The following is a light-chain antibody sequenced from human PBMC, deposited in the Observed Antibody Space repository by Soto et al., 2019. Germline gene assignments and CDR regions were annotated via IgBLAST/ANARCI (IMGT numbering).Light chain of an antibody. Sequence: QSVLTQPPSVSAAPGQTVTISCSGTSSNIGNNYVSWYQQLPGAAPKLLIYETDKRLSGIPDRISGSKSGTSATLGITGLQAGDEADYHCGTWDSSLSAHVFGTGTKVTVL. V-gene: IGLV1-51*02. J-gene: IGLJ1*01. CDR1: SSNIGNNY. CDR3: GTWDSSLSAHV. CDR2: ETD.